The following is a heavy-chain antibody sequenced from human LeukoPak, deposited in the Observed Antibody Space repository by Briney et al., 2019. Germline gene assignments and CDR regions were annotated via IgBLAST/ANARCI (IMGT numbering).Heavy chain of an antibody. CDR2: IYHSGDT. D-gene: IGHD6-19*01. CDR1: GGSISSYY. V-gene: IGHV4-59*12. Sequence: SETLSLTCTVSGGSISSYYWSWIRQPPGKGLEWIGYIYHSGDTYYNPSLKSRVAISADRSKNQFSLKLSSVTAADTAVYYCARDGDSSGWTRSDYWGQGTLVTVSS. J-gene: IGHJ4*02. CDR3: ARDGDSSGWTRSDY.